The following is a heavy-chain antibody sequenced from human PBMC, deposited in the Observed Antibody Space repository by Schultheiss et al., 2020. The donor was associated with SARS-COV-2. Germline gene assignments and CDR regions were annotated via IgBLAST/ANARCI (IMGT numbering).Heavy chain of an antibody. Sequence: GGSLRLSCAASGVTFSSYAMSWVRQAPGKGLEWVSSITNSGGSTYYADSVKGRFTISRDNSKNTLYLQMNSLRAEDTAVYYCARGTLWFGDFSIDYWGQGTLVTVSS. CDR2: ITNSGGST. V-gene: IGHV3-23*01. D-gene: IGHD3-10*01. J-gene: IGHJ4*02. CDR1: GVTFSSYA. CDR3: ARGTLWFGDFSIDY.